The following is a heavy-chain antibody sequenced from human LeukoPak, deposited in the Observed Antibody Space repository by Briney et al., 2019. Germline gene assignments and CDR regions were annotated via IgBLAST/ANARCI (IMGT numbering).Heavy chain of an antibody. V-gene: IGHV1-2*02. CDR2: INPNDGDT. Sequence: ASVKVSCKASGYTFTDYYMHWVRQAPGQGFEWMGWINPNDGDTNYAQKFQGRVTMTRDTSISTAHMEVSRLRSDDTTVYYCARANFLYCSSTTCLFDYWGQGTLVTVSS. D-gene: IGHD2-2*01. J-gene: IGHJ4*02. CDR1: GYTFTDYY. CDR3: ARANFLYCSSTTCLFDY.